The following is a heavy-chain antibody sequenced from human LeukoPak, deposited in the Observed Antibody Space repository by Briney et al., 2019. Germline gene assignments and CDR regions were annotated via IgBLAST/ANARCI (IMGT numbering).Heavy chain of an antibody. D-gene: IGHD4-23*01. CDR2: IHVSGGT. J-gene: IGHJ6*03. V-gene: IGHV4-4*09. CDR3: ARGTSTVVTPNYYYYYSMDV. Sequence: PSETLSLSCTVSGASISSYYWNWIRQSPGKGLEWIGYIHVSGGTSYDPSLKSRVIIAIDTSKNQFSLKLSSVTAADTAVYYCARGTSTVVTPNYYYYYSMDVWGKGTTVTVSS. CDR1: GASISSYY.